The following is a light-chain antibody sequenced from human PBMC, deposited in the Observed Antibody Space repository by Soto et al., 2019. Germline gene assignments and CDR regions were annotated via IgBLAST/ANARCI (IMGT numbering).Light chain of an antibody. Sequence: QSVLTQPRSVSGSPGQSVTISCTGTSSDVGGYIYVSWYQQHPGKAPKLMMFDVSKRPSGVPDRFSGSKSDNTASLTISGLQTEDEADYFCCSYAGNYTYVFGTGTKVT. CDR3: CSYAGNYTYV. CDR2: DVS. CDR1: SSDVGGYIY. J-gene: IGLJ1*01. V-gene: IGLV2-11*01.